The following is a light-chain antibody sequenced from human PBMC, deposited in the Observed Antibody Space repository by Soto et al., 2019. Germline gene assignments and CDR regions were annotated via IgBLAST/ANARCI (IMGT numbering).Light chain of an antibody. V-gene: IGLV2-11*01. CDR1: NSDIGGYNY. J-gene: IGLJ3*02. CDR2: DVN. Sequence: QSALTQPRSVSGSPGQSVTISCTGTNSDIGGYNYVSWYQQHPGKAPKVMIYDVNRRPSGVPDRFSGSKSGNTASLTISGLQAEDEADYDCCSYAGRYNFWVFGGGTKLTVL. CDR3: CSYAGRYNFWV.